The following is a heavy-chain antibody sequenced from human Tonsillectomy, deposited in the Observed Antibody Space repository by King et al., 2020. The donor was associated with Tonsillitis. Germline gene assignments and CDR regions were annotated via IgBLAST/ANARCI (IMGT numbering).Heavy chain of an antibody. CDR1: GFTFSTYS. Sequence: VQLVESGGGLVQPGGSLRLSCAASGFTFSTYSMNWVRQAPGKGLEWVSYISSSRDTIYYADSVKGRFTMSRDNAKNSLYLQMNSLRAEATAVYYCARGGITFDSTPFYPWGQGTLVTVSS. J-gene: IGHJ5*02. D-gene: IGHD2/OR15-2a*01. CDR2: ISSSRDTI. V-gene: IGHV3-48*04. CDR3: ARGGITFDSTPFYP.